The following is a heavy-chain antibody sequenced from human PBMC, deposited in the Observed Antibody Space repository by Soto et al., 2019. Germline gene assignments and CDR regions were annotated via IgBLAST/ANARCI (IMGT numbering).Heavy chain of an antibody. J-gene: IGHJ3*02. CDR1: GGSISSGGDY. CDR3: AREAIVVVPTAYYAFDI. Sequence: QVQLQESGPGLVKPSQTLSLTCTVSGGSISSGGDYWSWIRQHPGKGLEWIGYIYYSGSTYYHPYLKSRVTISVDTSQNQFSLKLSSVTAADTAVYYCAREAIVVVPTAYYAFDIWGQGTMFTVSS. D-gene: IGHD2-2*01. CDR2: IYYSGST. V-gene: IGHV4-31*03.